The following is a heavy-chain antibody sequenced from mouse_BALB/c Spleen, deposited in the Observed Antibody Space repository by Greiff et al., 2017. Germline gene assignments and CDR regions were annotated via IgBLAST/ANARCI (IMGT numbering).Heavy chain of an antibody. CDR3: ARWTKNYFDY. V-gene: IGHV1-63*02. J-gene: IGHJ2*01. Sequence: VHVKQSGAELVRPGTSVKISCKASGYTFTNYWLGWVKQRPGHGLEWIGDIYPGGGYTNYNEKFKGKATLTADTSSSTAYMQLSSLTSEDSAVYFCARWTKNYFDYWGQGTTLTVSS. CDR2: IYPGGGYT. CDR1: GYTFTNYW.